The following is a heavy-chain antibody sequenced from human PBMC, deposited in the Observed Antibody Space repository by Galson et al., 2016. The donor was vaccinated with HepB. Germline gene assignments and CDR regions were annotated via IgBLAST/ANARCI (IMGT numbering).Heavy chain of an antibody. V-gene: IGHV3-30*04. D-gene: IGHD6-13*01. CDR1: GFIFSRYT. CDR3: ARDPVGAAPDYFDV. Sequence: SVRLSCAASGFIFSRYTMHWVRQAPGKGLEWVAVLSRDGVTRYYADSVKDRFSISRDDSRSTLSLQMDSLRPDDTAVYYCARDPVGAAPDYFDVWGQGTLVTVSS. J-gene: IGHJ4*02. CDR2: LSRDGVTR.